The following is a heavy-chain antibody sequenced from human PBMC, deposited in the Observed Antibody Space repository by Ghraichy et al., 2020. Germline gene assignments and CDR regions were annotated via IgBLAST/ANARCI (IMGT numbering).Heavy chain of an antibody. CDR1: GGSISSSTYY. Sequence: SETLSLTCTVSGGSISSSTYYWGWIRQPPGKGLEWIGSIYYSGSTYYNPSLKSRVTLSVYTSKNQFSLKLSSVTAADTAVYYCARRPTVTSFDYWGQGTLVTVSS. CDR3: ARRPTVTSFDY. J-gene: IGHJ4*02. D-gene: IGHD4-17*01. V-gene: IGHV4-39*01. CDR2: IYYSGST.